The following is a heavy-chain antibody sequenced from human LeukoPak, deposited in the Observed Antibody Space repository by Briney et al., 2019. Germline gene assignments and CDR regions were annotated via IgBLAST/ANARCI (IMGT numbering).Heavy chain of an antibody. Sequence: ASVKVSCKASGYTFTGYYMHWVRQAPGQVLEWMGWINPNSGGTNYAQKFQGRVTMTRDTSISTAYMELSRLRSDDTAVYYCARFRPGHYSEGDYWGQGTLVTVSS. CDR1: GYTFTGYY. V-gene: IGHV1-2*02. CDR2: INPNSGGT. CDR3: ARFRPGHYSEGDY. J-gene: IGHJ4*02. D-gene: IGHD4-11*01.